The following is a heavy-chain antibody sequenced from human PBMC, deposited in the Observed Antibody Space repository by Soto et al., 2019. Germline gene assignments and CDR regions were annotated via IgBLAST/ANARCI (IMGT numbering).Heavy chain of an antibody. D-gene: IGHD1-20*01. Sequence: SETLSLTCAVSGYSISSGYYRGWVRQPPGKGLEWIGSIYRSGSTYYNPSLKSRVTISVDTSKNQFSLKLSSVTAADTAVYYCARVRGITGTSGMDVWGQGTMVTVSS. J-gene: IGHJ6*02. CDR3: ARVRGITGTSGMDV. CDR2: IYRSGST. CDR1: GYSISSGYY. V-gene: IGHV4-38-2*01.